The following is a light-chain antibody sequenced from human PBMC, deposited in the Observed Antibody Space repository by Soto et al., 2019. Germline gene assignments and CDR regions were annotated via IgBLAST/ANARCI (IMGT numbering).Light chain of an antibody. V-gene: IGLV1-51*01. CDR2: DNN. J-gene: IGLJ3*02. CDR1: SSNIGNNY. Sequence: QSVLTQPPSVSAAPGQKVTISCSGSSSNIGNNYVSWYQQLPGTAPKLLIYDNNKRPSGIPDRFSGSKSGTSATLGITVLQTGDEADYYCGTWDSSLSAGVFGGGTKLTVL. CDR3: GTWDSSLSAGV.